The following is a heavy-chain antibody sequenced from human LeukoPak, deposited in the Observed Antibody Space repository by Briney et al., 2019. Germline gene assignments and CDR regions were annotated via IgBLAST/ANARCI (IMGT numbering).Heavy chain of an antibody. Sequence: SGGSLRLSCAASGFTFKRHGMTGARQVPGKGLEWVSSITGAGSSTKYADSVSGRFTISRDNSKKTLSLQMTGLRAEDTAVYYCARKVAVAMDPDYWGQGTLVTVSS. J-gene: IGHJ4*02. CDR1: GFTFKRHG. CDR2: ITGAGSST. D-gene: IGHD5-18*01. V-gene: IGHV3-23*01. CDR3: ARKVAVAMDPDY.